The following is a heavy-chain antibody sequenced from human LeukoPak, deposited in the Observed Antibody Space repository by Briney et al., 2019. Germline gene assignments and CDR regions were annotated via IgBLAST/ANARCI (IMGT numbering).Heavy chain of an antibody. CDR3: ARAGPRDD. CDR2: INPSGGST. J-gene: IGHJ4*02. CDR1: GYTFTSFY. V-gene: IGHV1-46*01. Sequence: ASVKASCKASGYTFTSFYMHWVRQAPGQGLEWMGIINPSGGSTTYAQKFQGRVTMTRDTSTTTVYMEMSNLRSDDTAVYYCARAGPRDDWGQGTLVTVSS.